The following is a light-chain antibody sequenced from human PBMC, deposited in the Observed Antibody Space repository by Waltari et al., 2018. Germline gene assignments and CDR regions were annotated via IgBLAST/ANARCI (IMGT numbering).Light chain of an antibody. CDR2: DAS. V-gene: IGKV1-13*02. CDR1: QGISSA. Sequence: AIPLTQSPSSLSASVGDRVTIPCRASQGISSALAWYQQKPGKAPKLLIYDASSLESGVPSRFSGSGSGTDFTLTISSLQPEDFATYYCQQFNSYLALTFGGGTKVEIK. CDR3: QQFNSYLALT. J-gene: IGKJ4*01.